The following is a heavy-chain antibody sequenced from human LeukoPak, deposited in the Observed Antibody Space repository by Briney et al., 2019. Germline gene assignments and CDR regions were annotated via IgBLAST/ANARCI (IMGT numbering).Heavy chain of an antibody. CDR1: GFTFSSYW. J-gene: IGHJ6*03. V-gene: IGHV3-74*01. CDR3: AKTPGGPQPLYYYYYYMDV. Sequence: GGSLRLSCAASGFTFSSYWMHWVRQAPGKGLVWVSRINTDGSSTSYADSVKGRFTISRDNSKYTLYLQMNSLRAEDTAVYYCAKTPGGPQPLYYYYYYMDVWGKGTTVTVSS. D-gene: IGHD2-2*01. CDR2: INTDGSST.